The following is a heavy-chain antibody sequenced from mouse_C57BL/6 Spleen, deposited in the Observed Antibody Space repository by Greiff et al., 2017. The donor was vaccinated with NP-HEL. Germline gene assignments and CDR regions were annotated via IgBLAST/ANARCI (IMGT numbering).Heavy chain of an antibody. CDR3: ADSYDEGDAMDY. D-gene: IGHD2-12*01. J-gene: IGHJ4*01. CDR1: GYAFSSSW. V-gene: IGHV1-82*01. Sequence: VQLQQPGPELVKPGASVKISCKASGYAFSSSWMNWVKQRPGQGLEWIGRIYPGDGDTNYNGKFKGKATLTADKSSSTAYMQLSSLTSEDSAVYFCADSYDEGDAMDYWGQGTSVTVSS. CDR2: IYPGDGDT.